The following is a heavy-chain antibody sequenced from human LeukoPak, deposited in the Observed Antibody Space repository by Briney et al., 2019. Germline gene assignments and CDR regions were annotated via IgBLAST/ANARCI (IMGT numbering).Heavy chain of an antibody. CDR2: INPVDSET. CDR3: ARQGSSSTSWQTIDY. J-gene: IGHJ4*02. Sequence: GESLKISCKGSGYRFTDHWIAWVRQMPGKGLECMGIINPVDSETRYSPSFQGQVTISVDKSITTASLQRSSLRASDTAMYYCARQGSSSTSWQTIDYWGQGTLVSVSS. CDR1: GYRFTDHW. D-gene: IGHD2-2*01. V-gene: IGHV5-51*01.